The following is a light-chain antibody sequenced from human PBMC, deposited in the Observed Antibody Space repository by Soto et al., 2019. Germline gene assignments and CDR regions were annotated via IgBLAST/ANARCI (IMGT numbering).Light chain of an antibody. V-gene: IGLV1-47*01. J-gene: IGLJ1*01. CDR3: AAWEDSLSGLV. Sequence: QSVLTQPPSASGTPGQRVTISCSGSSSNIGSNNEYWYQQLPGTAPKLLIDRNNQRPSGVPDRFSGSKSGASASQGIGWLRSEDEADYYCAAWEDSLSGLVFGTGTKVTVL. CDR2: RNN. CDR1: SSNIGSNN.